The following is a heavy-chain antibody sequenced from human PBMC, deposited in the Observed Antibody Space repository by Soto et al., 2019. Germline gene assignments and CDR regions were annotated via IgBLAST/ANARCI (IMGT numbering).Heavy chain of an antibody. V-gene: IGHV1-69*02. Sequence: VQLVQSGAEVKKPGSSVRGSCKASGDTFAFYSINWVRQAPGLGLEWMGRINPILSMSNYAQRFQGRVTMTADKSTSTAYMELSSLRSEDTAMYYCASSYGSGYRAFDYWGQGALVTVSS. J-gene: IGHJ4*02. CDR3: ASSYGSGYRAFDY. CDR2: INPILSMS. CDR1: GDTFAFYS. D-gene: IGHD3-10*01.